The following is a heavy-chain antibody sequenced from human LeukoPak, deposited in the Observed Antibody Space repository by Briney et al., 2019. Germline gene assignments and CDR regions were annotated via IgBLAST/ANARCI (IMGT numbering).Heavy chain of an antibody. V-gene: IGHV3-74*01. J-gene: IGHJ5*02. CDR3: THLGRFDP. CDR1: GFSLSTFW. Sequence: GGSLRLSCAASGFSLSTFWMHWVRQAPGKGLVWVSRIDYDGTTTTYADSVKGRFTISRDNAKNTLYLQMNSLRAEDTAVYYCTHLGRFDPWGQGTLVTVSS. CDR2: IDYDGTTT.